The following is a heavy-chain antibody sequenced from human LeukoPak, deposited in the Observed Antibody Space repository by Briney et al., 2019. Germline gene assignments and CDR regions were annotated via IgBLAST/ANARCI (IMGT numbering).Heavy chain of an antibody. CDR1: GFTFSSYA. J-gene: IGHJ4*02. CDR3: AKDAESSTSPYHFDY. D-gene: IGHD2-2*01. CDR2: ISGSGGST. V-gene: IGHV3-23*01. Sequence: QTGGSLRLSCAASGFTFSSYAMSWVRQAPGKGLEWASAISGSGGSTYYADSVKGRFTISRDKSRNTLYMQMNSLRAEDTAVYYCAKDAESSTSPYHFDYWGQGSLVTVSS.